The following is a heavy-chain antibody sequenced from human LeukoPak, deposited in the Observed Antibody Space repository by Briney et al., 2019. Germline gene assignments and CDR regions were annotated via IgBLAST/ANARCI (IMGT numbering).Heavy chain of an antibody. CDR2: ISSSSSYI. CDR1: GFTFSSYR. Sequence: PGGSLRLSCEASGFTFSSYRMNWVRQGPGKGLEWVSSISSSSSYIYYADSVKGRFTISRDNAKNSLYLQMNSLRAEDTAVYYCARDGSSGFDYWGQGTLVTVSS. V-gene: IGHV3-21*01. D-gene: IGHD6-19*01. CDR3: ARDGSSGFDY. J-gene: IGHJ4*02.